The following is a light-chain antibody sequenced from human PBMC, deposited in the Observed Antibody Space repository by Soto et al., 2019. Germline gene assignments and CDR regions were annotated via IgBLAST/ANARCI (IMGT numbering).Light chain of an antibody. CDR1: SSDVGRYNY. Sequence: QSALTQPASVSGTPGQSITISCTGTSSDVGRYNYVSWYQQHPGKAPKLLIYEVSNRPSGVSNRFSGSKSGNTASLTISGLQAEDEADYYCCSFTSSSTVVFGGGTKLTVL. CDR2: EVS. V-gene: IGLV2-14*01. J-gene: IGLJ3*02. CDR3: CSFTSSSTVV.